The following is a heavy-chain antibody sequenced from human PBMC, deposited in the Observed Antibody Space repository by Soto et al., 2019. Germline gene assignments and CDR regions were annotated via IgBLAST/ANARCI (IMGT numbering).Heavy chain of an antibody. Sequence: QVQLQESGPGLVKPSQTLSLTCTVSGGSISSGGYYWSWIRQHPGKGLEWIGYIYYSGSTYYNPSLKSGVTISVDTSKNQFSLRLSSVTAADTAVYYCARGANGAQYYYYYGMDVWGQGTTVTVSS. CDR2: IYYSGST. D-gene: IGHD3-10*01. CDR1: GGSISSGGYY. V-gene: IGHV4-31*03. J-gene: IGHJ6*02. CDR3: ARGANGAQYYYYYGMDV.